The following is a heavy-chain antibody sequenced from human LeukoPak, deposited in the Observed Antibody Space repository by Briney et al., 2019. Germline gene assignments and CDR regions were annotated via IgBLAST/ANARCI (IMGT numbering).Heavy chain of an antibody. V-gene: IGHV3-7*01. CDR3: TRDVRAAYDI. Sequence: AGSSRRLSCKASDFSFGRFWMDGCGQTPGKGPGRLANINQDGREKLSVRSVKGRFTISRDTAKNSLYLQMNSLRVEDTAVYYCTRDVRAAYDIWGHGTMVTVSS. CDR2: INQDGREK. D-gene: IGHD6-13*01. J-gene: IGHJ3*02. CDR1: DFSFGRFW.